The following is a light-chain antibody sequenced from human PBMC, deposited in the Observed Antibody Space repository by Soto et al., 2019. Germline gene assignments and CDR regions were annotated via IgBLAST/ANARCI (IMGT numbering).Light chain of an antibody. J-gene: IGKJ5*01. CDR2: GSS. CDR3: QQYDSWPL. V-gene: IGKV3D-15*01. Sequence: EIVMTQSPATLSVSPGERATLSFRASQSVSSNLAWYQQKPGQAPRLLIYGSSSRATGIPDRFSGTVSGTEFTLTISSLQSEDFAVYYCQQYDSWPLFGQGTRLEN. CDR1: QSVSSN.